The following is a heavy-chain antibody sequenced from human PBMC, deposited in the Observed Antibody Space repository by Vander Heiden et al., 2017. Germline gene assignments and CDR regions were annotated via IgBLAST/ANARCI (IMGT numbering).Heavy chain of an antibody. D-gene: IGHD3-9*01. CDR2: IHYRGST. V-gene: IGHV4-30-4*01. CDR1: GDSISGTDYY. CDR3: VRDLTYFVA. J-gene: IGHJ5*01. Sequence: QVQLQEWGPGLVKPSQTLSLTCSVSGDSISGTDYYWGWIRQPPGKGLDGIGYIHYRGSTSYNPSLQGRVTVSVDTSQNEFSLRLTSVTGSDTAVYYCVRDLTYFVAWGHGALVTVSS.